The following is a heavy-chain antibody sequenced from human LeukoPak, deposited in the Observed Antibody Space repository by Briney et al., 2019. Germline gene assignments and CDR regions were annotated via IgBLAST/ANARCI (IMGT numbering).Heavy chain of an antibody. J-gene: IGHJ4*02. CDR3: ARVILKGRPGIAAAWSTDY. V-gene: IGHV1-18*01. CDR1: GYTFTDYG. CDR2: ISVYNGNT. D-gene: IGHD6-13*01. Sequence: GASVKVSCKASGYTFTDYGVTWVRQAPGQGLEWMGWISVYNGNTNYAQKLQGRVTMTTDTSTSTAYMELRSLRSDDTAVYYCARVILKGRPGIAAAWSTDYWGQGTLVTVSS.